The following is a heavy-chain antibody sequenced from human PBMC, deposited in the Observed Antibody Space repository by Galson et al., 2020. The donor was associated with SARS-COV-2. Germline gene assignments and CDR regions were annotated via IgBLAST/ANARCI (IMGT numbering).Heavy chain of an antibody. J-gene: IGHJ6*03. CDR2: LSGSGRST. CDR1: GFTFSSYA. V-gene: IGHV3-23*01. D-gene: IGHD1-26*01. CDR3: AKKSGTIYYDYYRDV. Sequence: GESLKISCAASGFTFSSYAMSWVRQAPGKGLEWVSALSGSGRSTYYADSVKGRFTISRDNSKNTLYLQMNSLRAEDTAVYYCAKKSGTIYYDYYRDVWGKGTTVTVS.